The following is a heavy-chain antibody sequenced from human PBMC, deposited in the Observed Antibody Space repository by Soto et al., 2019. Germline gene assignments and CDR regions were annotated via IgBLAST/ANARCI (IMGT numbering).Heavy chain of an antibody. J-gene: IGHJ6*02. CDR1: GFTFRDYY. CDR2: MSSSGATI. CDR3: ARNTVSAAVADYYGLDV. D-gene: IGHD6-13*01. V-gene: IGHV3-11*01. Sequence: GGSLRLSCAGSGFTFRDYYMSWVRLAPGQGLEWGSDMSSSGATIYYADSVKGRFTISRDNAKNSLSLQMNSLRADDTAVYYCARNTVSAAVADYYGLDVWGQGTTVTVSS.